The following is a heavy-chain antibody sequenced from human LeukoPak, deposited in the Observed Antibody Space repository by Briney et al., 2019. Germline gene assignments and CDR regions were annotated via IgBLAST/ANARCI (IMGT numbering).Heavy chain of an antibody. J-gene: IGHJ4*02. CDR2: TSQDGTSN. V-gene: IGHV3-7*01. D-gene: IGHD6-19*01. CDR1: QFTFSNYW. CDR3: ATTVPGNPVTYFDN. Sequence: PGGSLRLSCAASQFTFSNYWMSWVRQAPGKGLERVAHTSQDGTSNYYVDSVKGRFTISRDNAENSLYLQMDSLRAEDTAVYYWATTVPGNPVTYFDNWGKETLVTVSS.